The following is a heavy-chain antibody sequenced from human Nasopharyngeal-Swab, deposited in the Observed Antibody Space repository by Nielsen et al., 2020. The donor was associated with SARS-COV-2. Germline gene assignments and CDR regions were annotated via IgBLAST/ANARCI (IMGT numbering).Heavy chain of an antibody. CDR2: IYTSGST. CDR3: ARDRSRFGEKGEFDP. V-gene: IGHV4-4*07. J-gene: IGHJ5*02. D-gene: IGHD3-10*01. CDR1: GGSISSYY. Sequence: SETLSLTCTVSGGSISSYYWSWIRQPAGKGLEWIGRIYTSGSTNYNPSLKSRVTMSVDTSKNQFSLKLSSVTAADTAVYYCARDRSRFGEKGEFDPWGQGTLVTVSS.